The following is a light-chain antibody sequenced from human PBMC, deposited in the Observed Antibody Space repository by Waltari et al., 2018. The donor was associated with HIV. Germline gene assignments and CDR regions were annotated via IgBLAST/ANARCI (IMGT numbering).Light chain of an antibody. CDR1: QSIDTW. J-gene: IGKJ1*01. V-gene: IGKV1-5*03. Sequence: DSQMTQSPPTLSSSVGERVNITCRASQSIDTWLARYQQKAGRARKLLIYKTSSLESGVPSRFSGSVSGAEFTLTISSLQPYDFATYYCQQYKTSSPWTFGQGTKVDI. CDR3: QQYKTSSPWT. CDR2: KTS.